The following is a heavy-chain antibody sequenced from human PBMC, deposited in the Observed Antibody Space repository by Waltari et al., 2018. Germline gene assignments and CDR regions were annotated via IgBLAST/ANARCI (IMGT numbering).Heavy chain of an antibody. CDR2: IWYDGSNK. Sequence: QVQLVASGGGVVQPGRSLRLSCAASGFTFSSYGMHWVRQAPGKGLEWVAVIWYDGSNKYYADSVKGRLTISRDNSKNTLNLQMNSLRAEDTAMYYCAKDYEGLNDAFDIWGQGTMVTVSS. CDR1: GFTFSSYG. CDR3: AKDYEGLNDAFDI. D-gene: IGHD3-16*01. J-gene: IGHJ3*02. V-gene: IGHV3-30*18.